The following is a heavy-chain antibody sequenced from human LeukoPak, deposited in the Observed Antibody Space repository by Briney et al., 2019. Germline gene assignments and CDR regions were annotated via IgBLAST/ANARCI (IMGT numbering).Heavy chain of an antibody. J-gene: IGHJ4*02. V-gene: IGHV1-2*06. CDR3: ARGGNRYSTFDY. CDR2: INPNSGGT. D-gene: IGHD6-13*01. CDR1: GYTFTGYY. Sequence: ASVKVSCKASGYTFTGYYMHWVRQAPGQGLEWMGRINPNSGGTNYTQKFQGRVTMTRDTSISTAYMELSRLRSDDTAVYYCARGGNRYSTFDYWGQGTLVTVSS.